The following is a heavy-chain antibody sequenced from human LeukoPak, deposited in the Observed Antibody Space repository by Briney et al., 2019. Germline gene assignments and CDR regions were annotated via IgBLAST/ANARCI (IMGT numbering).Heavy chain of an antibody. D-gene: IGHD5-24*01. V-gene: IGHV3-7*01. J-gene: IGHJ4*02. CDR1: GFTFSSYW. Sequence: AGGSLRLSCAASGFTFSSYWMSWVRQAPGKGLEWVANIKQDGSEKYYVDSVKGRFTISRDNAKNSLYLQMNSLRAEDTAVYYCARDKRRDGYNFSNYRGQGTLVTVSS. CDR2: IKQDGSEK. CDR3: ARDKRRDGYNFSNY.